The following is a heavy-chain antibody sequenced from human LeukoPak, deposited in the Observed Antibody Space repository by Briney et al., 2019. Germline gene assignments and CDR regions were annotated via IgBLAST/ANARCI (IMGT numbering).Heavy chain of an antibody. D-gene: IGHD6-13*01. CDR3: AKGKGGQQLVRSTFDY. J-gene: IGHJ4*02. Sequence: GSLRLSCAASGFTFRNYWMNWVRQAPGKGLEWVAVISYDGSNKYYADSVKGRFTISRDNSKNTLYLQMNSLRAEDTAVYYCAKGKGGQQLVRSTFDYWGQGTLVTVSS. CDR2: ISYDGSNK. CDR1: GFTFRNYW. V-gene: IGHV3-30*18.